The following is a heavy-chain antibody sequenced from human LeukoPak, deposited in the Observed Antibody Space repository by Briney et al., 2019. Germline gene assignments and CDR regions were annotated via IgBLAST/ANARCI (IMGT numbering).Heavy chain of an antibody. V-gene: IGHV4-39*01. CDR2: IYYSGST. D-gene: IGHD6-19*01. J-gene: IGHJ4*02. CDR1: GGSISSDSYY. Sequence: NASETLSLTCTVSGGSISSDSYYWAWIRQPPGKGLEWIASIYYSGSTYYNPSLKSRVTISVDTSRNQFSLKLNSVTAADTAVYYCASLAVAGLSEGYWGQGILVIVSS. CDR3: ASLAVAGLSEGY.